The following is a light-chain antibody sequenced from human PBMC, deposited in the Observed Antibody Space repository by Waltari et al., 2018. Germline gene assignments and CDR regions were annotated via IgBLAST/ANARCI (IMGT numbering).Light chain of an antibody. V-gene: IGLV2-8*01. CDR1: SRDVGAYND. Sequence: QSALTQPPSASGSPGQSVAISCTGTSRDVGAYNDVSWSQQPPGKAPKLIIYDVTKRPSGVPDRFSGSKSGNTAFLTVSGLQADDEADYHCSSYTGSTNNLYVFGTGTKVTVL. CDR3: SSYTGSTNNLYV. CDR2: DVT. J-gene: IGLJ1*01.